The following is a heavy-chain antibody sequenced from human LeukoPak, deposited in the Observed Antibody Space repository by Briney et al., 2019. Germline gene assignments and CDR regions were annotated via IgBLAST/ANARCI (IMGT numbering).Heavy chain of an antibody. Sequence: GGSLRLSCAVSGFPFSSYAMHWIRQVPGKGLEWVAVILYDANNKHYPDSVKGRFTISRDNSKNTLYLQMNSLRPEDTAVYYCARERNSGSYRTVDYWGQGTPVTVSS. V-gene: IGHV3-30-3*01. CDR3: ARERNSGSYRTVDY. J-gene: IGHJ4*02. CDR2: ILYDANNK. D-gene: IGHD1-26*01. CDR1: GFPFSSYA.